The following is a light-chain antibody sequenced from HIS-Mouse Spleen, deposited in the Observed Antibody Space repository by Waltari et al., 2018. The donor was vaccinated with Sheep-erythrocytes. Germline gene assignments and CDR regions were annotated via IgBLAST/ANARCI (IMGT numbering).Light chain of an antibody. CDR2: DVS. J-gene: IGLJ1*01. CDR3: CSYAGSYNHV. Sequence: QSALTQPRSVSGSPGQSVPISCTGTSSDVGGYNSFSWYQQHPGKAPKLMIYDVSKRPSGVPDRFSGSKSGNTASLTISGLQAEDEADYYCCSYAGSYNHVFATGTKVTVL. CDR1: SSDVGGYNS. V-gene: IGLV2-11*01.